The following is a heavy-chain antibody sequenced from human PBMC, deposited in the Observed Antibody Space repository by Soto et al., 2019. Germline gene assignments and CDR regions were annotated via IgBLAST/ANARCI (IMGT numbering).Heavy chain of an antibody. CDR3: TRHAGDTAMVTPLDY. Sequence: GGSLRLSCAASGFTFSSYGMHWVRQASGKGLEWVGRIRSKANSYATAYAASVKGRFTISRDDSKNTAYLQMNSLKTEDTAVYYCTRHAGDTAMVTPLDYWGQGTLVTVSS. CDR1: GFTFSSYG. V-gene: IGHV3-73*01. D-gene: IGHD5-18*01. J-gene: IGHJ4*02. CDR2: IRSKANSYAT.